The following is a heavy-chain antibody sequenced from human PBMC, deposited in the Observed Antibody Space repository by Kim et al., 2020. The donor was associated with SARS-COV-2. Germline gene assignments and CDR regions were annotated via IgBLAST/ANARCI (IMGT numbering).Heavy chain of an antibody. CDR1: GYTLTELS. D-gene: IGHD3-9*01. CDR2: FDPEDGET. J-gene: IGHJ6*02. V-gene: IGHV1-24*01. Sequence: ASVKVSCKVSGYTLTELSMHWVRQAPGKGLEWMGGFDPEDGETIYAQKFQGRVTMTEDTSTDTAYMELSSLRSEDTAVYYRATVLPAHYDILTGLYYYGMDVWGQGTTVTVSS. CDR3: ATVLPAHYDILTGLYYYGMDV.